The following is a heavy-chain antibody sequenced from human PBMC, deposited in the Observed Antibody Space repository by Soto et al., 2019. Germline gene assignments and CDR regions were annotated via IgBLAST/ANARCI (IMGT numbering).Heavy chain of an antibody. CDR1: GASISAYA. CDR2: LYSSGNT. D-gene: IGHD6-19*01. CDR3: ARGPYSSGWYVVDY. Sequence: QVQLQELGPGLVKPSETLSLTCTVSGASISAYAWSWIRQPAGKGLEWIGRLYSSGNTNYNPSFKSRLTMSADTSKNQFSLKLSSVTAADTAVYYCARGPYSSGWYVVDYWGQGTLVTVSS. J-gene: IGHJ4*02. V-gene: IGHV4-4*07.